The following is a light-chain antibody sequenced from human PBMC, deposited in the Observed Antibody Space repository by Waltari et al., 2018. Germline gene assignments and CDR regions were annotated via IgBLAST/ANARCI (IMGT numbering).Light chain of an antibody. CDR2: ASS. V-gene: IGKV1-12*01. CDR3: QQANTSPRT. Sequence: DVQMTQSPSSVSASVGDRVTIPCRASQHINTWLAWYQQHPGKATKLLIYASSILHVGVPSRFSGSGSGTEFTLTIASLQPEDFATYYCQQANTSPRTFGQGTKLE. J-gene: IGKJ1*01. CDR1: QHINTW.